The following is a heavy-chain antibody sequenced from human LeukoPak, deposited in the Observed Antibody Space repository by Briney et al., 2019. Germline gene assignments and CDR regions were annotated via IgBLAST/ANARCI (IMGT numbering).Heavy chain of an antibody. CDR2: LNPNSGNT. CDR1: GYTFTSYD. D-gene: IGHD2-2*01. CDR3: ARVIVPAARSLYYYYMDV. V-gene: IGHV1-8*03. Sequence: GASVKVSCKAPGYTFTSYDINWVRQATGQGLEWMGWLNPNSGNTGYAQKFQGRVTITRNTSISTAYMELSSLRSEDTAVYYCARVIVPAARSLYYYYMDVWGKGTTVTVSS. J-gene: IGHJ6*03.